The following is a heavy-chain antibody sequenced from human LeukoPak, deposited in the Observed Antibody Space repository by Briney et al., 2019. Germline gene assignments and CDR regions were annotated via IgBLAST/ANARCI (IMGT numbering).Heavy chain of an antibody. CDR1: GGSFSGYY. V-gene: IGHV4-34*01. Sequence: PSETLSLTCAVYGGSFSGYYWSWIRQPPGKGLEWIGEINHSGSTNYNPSLKSRVTISVDTSKNQFSLKLSSVTAADTAVYYCARHFGRLLWFGEPGYAFDIWGQGTMVTVSS. CDR2: INHSGST. D-gene: IGHD3-10*01. J-gene: IGHJ3*02. CDR3: ARHFGRLLWFGEPGYAFDI.